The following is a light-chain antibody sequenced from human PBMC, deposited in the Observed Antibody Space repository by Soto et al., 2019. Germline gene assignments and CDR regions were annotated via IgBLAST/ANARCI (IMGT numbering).Light chain of an antibody. Sequence: QPVLTQPPSVSGAPGQRVTISCTGSSSNIGAGYDVNWYQHLPGTAPRLLIYGNSNRPSGVPDRFSGSKSGTSASLAISGLQAEDEADYYCQSYDTSLSVVFGGGTKLTVL. CDR3: QSYDTSLSVV. CDR1: SSNIGAGYD. J-gene: IGLJ2*01. CDR2: GNS. V-gene: IGLV1-40*01.